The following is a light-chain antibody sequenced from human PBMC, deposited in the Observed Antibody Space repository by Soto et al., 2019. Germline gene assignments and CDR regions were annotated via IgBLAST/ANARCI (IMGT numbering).Light chain of an antibody. CDR2: SNN. Sequence: QSALTQSPSASGTPRQTVNISCSGSSTNIGSKTANWYQQFPGTAPKLLIYSNNKRPSGVPDRFSGSKSGTSASLAISGLQSEDEADYYCSAWDDSLDAWVFGGGTQLTVL. J-gene: IGLJ3*02. CDR3: SAWDDSLDAWV. V-gene: IGLV1-44*01. CDR1: STNIGSKT.